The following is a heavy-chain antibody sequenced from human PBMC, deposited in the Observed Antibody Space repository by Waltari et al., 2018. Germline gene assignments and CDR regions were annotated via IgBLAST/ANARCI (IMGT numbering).Heavy chain of an antibody. D-gene: IGHD3-22*01. CDR2: IIPSFGTT. CDR1: GGTFSSYA. J-gene: IGHJ4*02. Sequence: QVQLVQSGAEVKKPGSSVKVSCKASGGTFSSYASSWVRQAPGQGLEWMGRIIPSFGTTNYAQKFQGRVTITADKSTSTAYMELSSLRSEDTAVYYCARGAHYYDSSAYRDYWGQGTLVTVSS. V-gene: IGHV1-69*13. CDR3: ARGAHYYDSSAYRDY.